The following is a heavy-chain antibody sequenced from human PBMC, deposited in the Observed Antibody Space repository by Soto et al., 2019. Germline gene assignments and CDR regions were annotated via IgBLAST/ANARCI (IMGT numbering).Heavy chain of an antibody. D-gene: IGHD4-17*01. CDR1: GGSISSYY. Sequence: QVQLQESGPGLVKPSETLSLTCTVSGGSISSYYWSWIRQPPGKGLEWIGYIYYSGSTNYTPSLKSRVTISVDTSKNQFSLKLSSVTAADTAVYYCARDGGDYGVNYYYYGMDVWGQGTTVTVSS. V-gene: IGHV4-59*01. CDR3: ARDGGDYGVNYYYYGMDV. J-gene: IGHJ6*02. CDR2: IYYSGST.